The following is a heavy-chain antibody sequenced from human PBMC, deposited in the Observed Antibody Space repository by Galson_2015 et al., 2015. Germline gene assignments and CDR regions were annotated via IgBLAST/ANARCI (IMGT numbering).Heavy chain of an antibody. Sequence: SVKVSCKASGYTFTSYAMHWVRQAPGQRLEWMGWINAGNGNTKYSQKFQGRVTITRDTSASTAYMELSSLRSEDTAVYYCARDGLSGYSSSWVRSSNWFDPWGQGTLVTVSS. CDR3: ARDGLSGYSSSWVRSSNWFDP. J-gene: IGHJ5*02. D-gene: IGHD6-13*01. CDR1: GYTFTSYA. CDR2: INAGNGNT. V-gene: IGHV1-3*01.